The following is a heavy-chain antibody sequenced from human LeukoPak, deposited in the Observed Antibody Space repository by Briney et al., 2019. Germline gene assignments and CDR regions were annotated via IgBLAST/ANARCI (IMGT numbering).Heavy chain of an antibody. D-gene: IGHD3-22*01. CDR1: GFSFSSYD. CDR3: ATATRGGYYDH. J-gene: IGHJ5*02. V-gene: IGHV3-13*01. CDR2: IGTAGDT. Sequence: GGTLRLSCAASGFSFSSYDLHWVRQRKGESPEWVSAIGTAGDTYYPGSVKGRFTISRENAKNSLYLQMTSLEVGDTAVYYCATATRGGYYDHWGQGTLVTVSS.